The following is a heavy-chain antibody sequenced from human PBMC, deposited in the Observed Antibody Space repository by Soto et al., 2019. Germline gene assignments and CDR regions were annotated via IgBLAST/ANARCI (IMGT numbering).Heavy chain of an antibody. D-gene: IGHD2-2*01. Sequence: SETLSLTCAVYGGSFSGYYWSWIRQPPGKGLEWIGEINHSGSTNYNPSLKSRVTISVDTSKNQFSLKLSSVTAADTAVYYCARGQPSSLYCSSTSCSKNWFDPWGQGTLVTVSS. CDR3: ARGQPSSLYCSSTSCSKNWFDP. J-gene: IGHJ5*02. CDR2: INHSGST. V-gene: IGHV4-34*01. CDR1: GGSFSGYY.